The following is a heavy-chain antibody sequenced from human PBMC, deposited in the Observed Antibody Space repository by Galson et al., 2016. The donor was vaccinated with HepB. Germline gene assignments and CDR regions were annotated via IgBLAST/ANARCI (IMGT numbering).Heavy chain of an antibody. CDR1: GYSFSSFW. Sequence: QSGAEVKKPGESLKISCKGSGYSFSSFWIAWVRQMPGKGLEWMGIIYPGDSSTKYSPSFQGQVTMSADKSSNTVYLQLSSLKASDTAMYYCARHGRFAVLPVVDNWFDPWGHGTLVTVSS. CDR3: ARHGRFAVLPVVDNWFDP. V-gene: IGHV5-51*01. J-gene: IGHJ5*02. D-gene: IGHD2-2*01. CDR2: IYPGDSST.